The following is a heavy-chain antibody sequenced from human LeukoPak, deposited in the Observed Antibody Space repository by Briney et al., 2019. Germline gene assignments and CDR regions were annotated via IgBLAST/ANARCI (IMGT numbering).Heavy chain of an antibody. CDR3: ARGGYSGYDFYFDY. CDR2: IIPIFGTT. CDR1: GGTFSSYA. J-gene: IGHJ4*02. Sequence: ASVKVSCKTSGGTFSSYAITWVRQTPGQGLEWMGGIIPIFGTTNYAQKFQDRVTITADESTSTAYMELSSLRSEDTAVYYCARGGYSGYDFYFDYWGQGTLVTVSS. D-gene: IGHD5-12*01. V-gene: IGHV1-69*13.